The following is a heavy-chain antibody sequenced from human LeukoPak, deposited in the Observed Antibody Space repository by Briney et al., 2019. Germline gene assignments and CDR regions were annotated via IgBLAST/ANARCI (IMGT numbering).Heavy chain of an antibody. CDR1: GFSFSNYW. Sequence: PGGSLRLSCAASGFSFSNYWMSWVRQAPGKWLEWVANIKQDGSDKIYVDSVKGRFTISRDNPKNSLYLQMNSLRAEDTAVYYCARDLMSGAPGEDYWGQGTLVTVSS. J-gene: IGHJ4*02. D-gene: IGHD1-26*01. CDR3: ARDLMSGAPGEDY. CDR2: IKQDGSDK. V-gene: IGHV3-7*01.